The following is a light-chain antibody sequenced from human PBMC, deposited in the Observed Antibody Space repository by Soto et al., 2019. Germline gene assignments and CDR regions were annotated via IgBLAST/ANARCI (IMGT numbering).Light chain of an antibody. J-gene: IGKJ1*01. CDR2: QXS. Sequence: DIHMTQSPSTLSASLGDRVTLSXRARQDISDFFAWYQQEPGXAPNXXXYQXSNLERGGPSRLSGRGSGTEFTLTITSLQPDYFATYYCQQYKRDSKTFGQGTKVDIK. CDR3: QQYKRDSKT. CDR1: QDISDF. V-gene: IGKV1-5*03.